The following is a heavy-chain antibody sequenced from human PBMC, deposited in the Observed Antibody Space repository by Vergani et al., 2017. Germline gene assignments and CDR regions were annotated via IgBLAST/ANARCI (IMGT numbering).Heavy chain of an antibody. CDR3: ARDPDIVVVXAAPYYYYYYGMDV. V-gene: IGHV1-18*04. D-gene: IGHD2-2*01. J-gene: IGHJ6*02. CDR1: GYTFTSYG. CDR2: ISAYNGNT. Sequence: QVQLVQPGAEVKKPGASVKVSCKASGYTFTSYGISWVRQAPGQGLEWMGWISAYNGNTNYAQKLQGRVTMTTDTSTSTAYMELRSLRSDDTAVYYCARDPDIVVVXAAPYYYYYYGMDVWGQGTTVTVSS.